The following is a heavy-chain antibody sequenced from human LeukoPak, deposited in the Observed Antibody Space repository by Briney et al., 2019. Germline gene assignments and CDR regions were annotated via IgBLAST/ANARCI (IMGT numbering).Heavy chain of an antibody. CDR2: IYTSGST. J-gene: IGHJ3*02. CDR3: AGDGFGDTMVRGVISDAFDI. V-gene: IGHV4-61*02. Sequence: PSQTLSLTCTVSGGSISSGSYYWSWIRQPAGKGLEWIGRIYTSGSTNYNPSLKSRVTISVDTSKNQFSLKLSSVTAADTAVYYCAGDGFGDTMVRGVISDAFDIWGQGTMVTVSS. D-gene: IGHD3-10*01. CDR1: GGSISSGSYY.